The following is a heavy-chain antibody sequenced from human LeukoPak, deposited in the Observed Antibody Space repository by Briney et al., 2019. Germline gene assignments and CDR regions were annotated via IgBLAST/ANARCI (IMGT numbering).Heavy chain of an antibody. CDR1: GYSFTSYW. J-gene: IGHJ4*02. Sequence: GESLKISCKGSGYSFTSYWIGWVRQMPGKGLEWMGIIYPGDSDTRYSPSFQGQVTISADKSISTAHLQWSSLKASDTAMYYCARQIRVIAARPDDYFDYWGQGTLVTVSS. V-gene: IGHV5-51*01. D-gene: IGHD6-6*01. CDR3: ARQIRVIAARPDDYFDY. CDR2: IYPGDSDT.